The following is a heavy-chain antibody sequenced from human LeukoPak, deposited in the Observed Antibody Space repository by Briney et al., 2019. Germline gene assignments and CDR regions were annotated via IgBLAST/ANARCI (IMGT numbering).Heavy chain of an antibody. J-gene: IGHJ5*02. Sequence: GGSLRLSCAVSGFTFSHYAMSWVRQAPGTGLEWVGSLTDSGDATYYADSVKGRLTISRDNSNSTLYLHISGLRDEDTAVYYCARGYSHNSGSCLDPWGQGTLVTVSS. D-gene: IGHD5-12*01. CDR3: ARGYSHNSGSCLDP. V-gene: IGHV3-23*01. CDR1: GFTFSHYA. CDR2: LTDSGDAT.